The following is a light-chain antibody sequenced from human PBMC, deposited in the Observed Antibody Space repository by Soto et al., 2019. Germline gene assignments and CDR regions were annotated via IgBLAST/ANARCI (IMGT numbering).Light chain of an antibody. CDR3: QQANSFPIT. V-gene: IGKV1-39*01. CDR1: QSISSY. CDR2: AAS. Sequence: DIQMTQSPSSLSASVGDRVTITCRASQSISSYLNWYQQKPGKAPKLLIYAASSLQSGVPSRFSGSGSGTDFTLTISSLQPEDFATYYCQQANSFPITFGKGTRLEIK. J-gene: IGKJ5*01.